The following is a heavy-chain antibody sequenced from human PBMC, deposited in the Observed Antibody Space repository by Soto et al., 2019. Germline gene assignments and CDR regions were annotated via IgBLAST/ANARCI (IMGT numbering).Heavy chain of an antibody. CDR1: GGSFSGYY. J-gene: IGHJ3*02. Sequence: QVQLQQWGAGLLKPSETLSLTCAVYGGSFSGYYWSWIRQPPGKGLEWIGEINHSGSTNYNPSLKSRVTISVDTSKNQCSLKLSSVTAADTAVYYCATWGMEYSGYDQAFDIWGQGTMVTVSS. D-gene: IGHD5-12*01. CDR3: ATWGMEYSGYDQAFDI. V-gene: IGHV4-34*01. CDR2: INHSGST.